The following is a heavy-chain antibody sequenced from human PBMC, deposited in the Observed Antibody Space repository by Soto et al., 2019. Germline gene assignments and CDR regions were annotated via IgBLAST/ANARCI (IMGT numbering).Heavy chain of an antibody. V-gene: IGHV4-31*03. J-gene: IGHJ4*02. CDR1: GGSISSGGTGSY. D-gene: IGHD1-1*01. CDR2: TYYTGNT. CDR3: ASGHDAYKVRY. Sequence: QVQLQESGPGLVKPSQTLSLTCTVSGGSISSGGTGSYWTWIRQLPGKGLEWIGYTYYTGNTYYNPSLKSRPSLSIDPAENQFSLKLTSVTAAGTAVYFCASGHDAYKVRYWGQGTLVTVSS.